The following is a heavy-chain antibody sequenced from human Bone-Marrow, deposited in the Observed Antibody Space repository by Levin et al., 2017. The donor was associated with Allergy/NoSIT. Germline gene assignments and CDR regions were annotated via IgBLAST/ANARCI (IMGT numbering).Heavy chain of an antibody. CDR2: ISYSGST. CDR1: GASISSSGYY. Sequence: ASETLSLTCTVSGASISSSGYYWNWLRQYPGKGLEWIGHISYSGSTYYNPSLKSRVSISADKSKSQFYVRLTSVTVADTAVYYCARRPTYYYGMDAWGQGTTVSVS. J-gene: IGHJ6*02. CDR3: ARRPTYYYGMDA. V-gene: IGHV4-31*03.